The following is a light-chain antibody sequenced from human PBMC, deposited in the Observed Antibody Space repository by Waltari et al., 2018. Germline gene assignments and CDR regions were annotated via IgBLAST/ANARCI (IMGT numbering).Light chain of an antibody. V-gene: IGKV3-20*01. J-gene: IGKJ1*01. CDR2: GAS. Sequence: CRASRSVSRALAWYQQNPGQAPRLLIYGASNKATGIPDRFSGSGSGTDFSLFISRLEPEDFAVYYCQHYVSLRVTFGQGTKVEIK. CDR3: QHYVSLRVT. CDR1: RSVSRA.